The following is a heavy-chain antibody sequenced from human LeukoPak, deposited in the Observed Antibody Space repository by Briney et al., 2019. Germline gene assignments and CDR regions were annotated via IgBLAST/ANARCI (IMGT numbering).Heavy chain of an antibody. D-gene: IGHD6-13*01. CDR3: ARGGLAAAGYYYYGMDV. CDR1: GYTFTSYD. Sequence: ASVKVSCKASGYTFTSYDINWVRQATGQGLEWMGWMNPNSGNTGYAQKFQGRVTMTRNTSISTAYMELSSLRSEDTAVYYCARGGLAAAGYYYYGMDVWGQGTTVTVSS. CDR2: MNPNSGNT. J-gene: IGHJ6*02. V-gene: IGHV1-8*01.